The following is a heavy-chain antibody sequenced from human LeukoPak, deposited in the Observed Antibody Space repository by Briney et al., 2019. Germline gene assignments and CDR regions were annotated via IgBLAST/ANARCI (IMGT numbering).Heavy chain of an antibody. V-gene: IGHV4-39*02. J-gene: IGHJ5*02. CDR1: GGSISSSSYY. CDR2: IYYSGST. D-gene: IGHD5/OR15-5a*01. Sequence: SETLSLTCTVSGGSISSSSYYWGWIRQPPGKGLEWIGSIYYSGSTYYNPSLKSRVTISVDTSKNQFSLKLSSVTAADTAVYYCARETDVSWFDPWGQGTLVTVSS. CDR3: ARETDVSWFDP.